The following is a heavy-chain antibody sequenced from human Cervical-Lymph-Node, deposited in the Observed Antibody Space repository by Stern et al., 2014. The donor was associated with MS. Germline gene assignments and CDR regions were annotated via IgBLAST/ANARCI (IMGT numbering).Heavy chain of an antibody. CDR1: NYSISSGFY. Sequence: QVQLQESGPGLVKPSETLSLTCTVSNYSISSGFYWGWIRQPPGKGLEWIALIYHSGRAFYTASLESRVTVSVDTYRNQLSLELKSVPAADTAVYYCARGYYFDYWGPGTLVTVSS. CDR2: IYHSGRA. V-gene: IGHV4-38-2*02. CDR3: ARGYYFDY. J-gene: IGHJ4*01.